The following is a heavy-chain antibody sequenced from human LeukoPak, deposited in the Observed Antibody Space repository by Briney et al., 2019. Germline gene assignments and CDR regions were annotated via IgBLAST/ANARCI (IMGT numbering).Heavy chain of an antibody. V-gene: IGHV3-23*01. Sequence: GGSLRLSCAASGFTFSSYAMSWVRQAPGKGLEWVSGISDSGGSTYYAGSVKGRFTISRDNSKNTLYLQMDSLRAEDTAIYYCTKDFRGSGYFFDYWGQGTPVTVSS. CDR3: TKDFRGSGYFFDY. CDR2: ISDSGGST. D-gene: IGHD3-10*01. CDR1: GFTFSSYA. J-gene: IGHJ4*02.